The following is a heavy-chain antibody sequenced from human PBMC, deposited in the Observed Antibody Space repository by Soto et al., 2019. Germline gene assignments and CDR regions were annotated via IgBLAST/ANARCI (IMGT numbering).Heavy chain of an antibody. CDR3: ARDGSGPIDFDY. CDR1: EFTFSGFW. Sequence: SLRLCCAAAEFTFSGFWMRRVSQAPGKGLVWVSRIDNDGSSTTYADSVKGRFTISRDNAKNTLYLQMNSLTAEDTAVYYCARDGSGPIDFDYWGQGTLVTVSS. D-gene: IGHD3-10*01. V-gene: IGHV3-74*01. CDR2: IDNDGSST. J-gene: IGHJ4*02.